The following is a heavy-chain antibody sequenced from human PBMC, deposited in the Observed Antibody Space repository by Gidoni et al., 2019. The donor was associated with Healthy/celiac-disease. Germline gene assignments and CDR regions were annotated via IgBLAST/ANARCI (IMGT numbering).Heavy chain of an antibody. V-gene: IGHV3-23*01. Sequence: EVQLLESGGGLVQPGGSLRLSCAASGFTFSSYAMSWVRQDPGKGLEWVSAISGSGGSTYYADSVKGRFTISRDNSKNTLYLQMNSLRAEDTAVYYCAKDKVATVTTGWFDPWGQGTLVTVSS. CDR2: ISGSGGST. CDR1: GFTFSSYA. CDR3: AKDKVATVTTGWFDP. D-gene: IGHD4-17*01. J-gene: IGHJ5*02.